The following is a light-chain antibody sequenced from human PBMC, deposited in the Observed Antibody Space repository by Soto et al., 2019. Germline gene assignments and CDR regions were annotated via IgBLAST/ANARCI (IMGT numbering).Light chain of an antibody. CDR2: GAS. CDR3: QQYNNWPPDRT. CDR1: QSVSSN. V-gene: IGKV3-15*01. J-gene: IGKJ1*01. Sequence: DIVMTQSPATLSVSPGERATLSCRASQSVSSNLAWYQQKPGQAPRLIIYGASTRATGIPARFSGSGSGTEFTLTISSLQSEDFAIYFCQQYNNWPPDRTFGQGTKVEIK.